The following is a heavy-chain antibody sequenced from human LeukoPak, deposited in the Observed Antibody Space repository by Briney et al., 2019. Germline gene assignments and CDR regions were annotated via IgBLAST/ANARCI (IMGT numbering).Heavy chain of an antibody. CDR2: ISYDGNNK. CDR1: GFTFSSYG. D-gene: IGHD4-17*01. Sequence: GGSLRLSCAASGFTFSSYGMHWVRQAPGKGLEWVAIISYDGNNKYYADSVRGRFTISRDNSKKTLYLQMNSVRAEDTAVYYCAKDLRTTDHDACDIWGQGTMVTVSS. V-gene: IGHV3-30*18. CDR3: AKDLRTTDHDACDI. J-gene: IGHJ3*02.